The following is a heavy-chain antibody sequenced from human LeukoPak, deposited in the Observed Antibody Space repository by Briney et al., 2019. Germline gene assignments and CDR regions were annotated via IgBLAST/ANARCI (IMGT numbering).Heavy chain of an antibody. CDR3: ARGSSGCPDY. Sequence: KPGGSLRLSCAASGFTFSSYSMNWVRQAPGKGLEWVSSISSSSYIYYADSVKGRFTISRDNAKNSLYLQMNILRAEDTAVYYCARGSSGCPDYWGQGTLVTVSS. D-gene: IGHD6-19*01. CDR1: GFTFSSYS. V-gene: IGHV3-21*01. CDR2: ISSSSYI. J-gene: IGHJ4*02.